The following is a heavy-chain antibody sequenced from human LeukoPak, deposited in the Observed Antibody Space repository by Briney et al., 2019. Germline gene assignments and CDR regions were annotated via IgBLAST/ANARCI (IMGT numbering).Heavy chain of an antibody. Sequence: GGSLRLSCAASGFTFSSYAMSWVRQAPGKGLEWVSGISGSGGSTHYADSVKDRFTISRDNSKNTLYLQMNSLRAEDTAVYYCARGLASIDYWGQGTLVTVSS. CDR1: GFTFSSYA. J-gene: IGHJ4*02. D-gene: IGHD6-25*01. CDR2: ISGSGGST. V-gene: IGHV3-23*01. CDR3: ARGLASIDY.